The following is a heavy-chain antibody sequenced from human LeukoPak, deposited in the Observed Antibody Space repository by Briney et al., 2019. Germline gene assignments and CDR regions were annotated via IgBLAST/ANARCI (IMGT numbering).Heavy chain of an antibody. Sequence: GGGLRLSCAASGFIFSSYWMSWVRQASGKGLEWVANIYHMRKAKYNADSVKGRFTISRDNAKISLYLQMNSLRAEDTAVYYCASARGLLSYPYWGQGTLGT. D-gene: IGHD5-18*01. CDR1: GFIFSSYW. CDR2: IYHMRKAK. J-gene: IGHJ4*02. V-gene: IGHV3-7*05. CDR3: ASARGLLSYPY.